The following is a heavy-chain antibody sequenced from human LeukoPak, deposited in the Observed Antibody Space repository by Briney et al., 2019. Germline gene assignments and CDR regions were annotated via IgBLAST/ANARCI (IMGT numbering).Heavy chain of an antibody. J-gene: IGHJ4*02. Sequence: GGSLRLSCAASGFTFSNYAMPWVRQAPGKGLEWVSTISGSGDSTYYSDSVKGRFTISRDNSENTLYLQLNSLRAEDTAVYYCAKGGRGTVLDYWGQGTLVTVSP. CDR3: AKGGRGTVLDY. CDR2: ISGSGDST. CDR1: GFTFSNYA. D-gene: IGHD3-10*01. V-gene: IGHV3-23*01.